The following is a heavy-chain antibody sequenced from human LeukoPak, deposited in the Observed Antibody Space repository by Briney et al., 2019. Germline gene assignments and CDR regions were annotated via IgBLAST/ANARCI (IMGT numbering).Heavy chain of an antibody. Sequence: QSGGSLRLSCAASGFTFRNYAIYWVRQAPGKGLEWVSGISGSGGDTYFADSVKGRFTISRDHSKNTVFLQMDSLRAEDTAVYYCAKTTAGNGSGRYPGWPVDYWGQGTLVTVSS. J-gene: IGHJ4*02. CDR3: AKTTAGNGSGRYPGWPVDY. D-gene: IGHD6-19*01. CDR1: GFTFRNYA. V-gene: IGHV3-23*01. CDR2: ISGSGGDT.